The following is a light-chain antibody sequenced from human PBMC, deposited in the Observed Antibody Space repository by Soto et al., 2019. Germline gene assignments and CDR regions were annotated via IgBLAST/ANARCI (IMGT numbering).Light chain of an antibody. Sequence: DIQMTQSPSTLSASVGDRVTITCPASQSISSWLAWYQQKPGKAPKLLIYKASNLESVVPSRFSGSGSGTEVTLTISSLQPDDFATYYCQQYNSYSPYTFGQGTKLEIK. CDR2: KAS. J-gene: IGKJ2*01. CDR1: QSISSW. V-gene: IGKV1-5*03. CDR3: QQYNSYSPYT.